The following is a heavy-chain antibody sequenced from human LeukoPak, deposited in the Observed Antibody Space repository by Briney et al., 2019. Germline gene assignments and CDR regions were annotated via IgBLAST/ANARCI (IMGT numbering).Heavy chain of an antibody. J-gene: IGHJ4*02. V-gene: IGHV3-23*01. Sequence: GGSLRLSCAASGFTFSSYAMSWVRQAPGKGLEWVSAISGSGGSTYYADSVKGRFTISRDNSKNTVDLQMNSLRVEDTAVYYCAGRRSSGWYAYWGQGTLVTVSS. CDR1: GFTFSSYA. CDR2: ISGSGGST. D-gene: IGHD6-19*01. CDR3: AGRRSSGWYAY.